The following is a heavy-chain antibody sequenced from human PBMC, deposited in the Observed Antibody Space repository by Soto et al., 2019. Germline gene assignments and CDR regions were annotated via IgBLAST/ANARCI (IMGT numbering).Heavy chain of an antibody. CDR3: AGDYLRHNYLNGNYYSYGMDV. CDR1: GITFTTYA. CDR2: VAGNVTNG. D-gene: IGHD4-17*01. V-gene: IGHV3-23*01. Sequence: GGSLRLSCAASGITFTTYAMSWVRQAPGKGLEWVSTVAGNVTNGQYADFVKGRFTISRDNSKNTVSLQMNSLRAEDTAVYYCAGDYLRHNYLNGNYYSYGMDVWGQGTAVTVSS. J-gene: IGHJ6*02.